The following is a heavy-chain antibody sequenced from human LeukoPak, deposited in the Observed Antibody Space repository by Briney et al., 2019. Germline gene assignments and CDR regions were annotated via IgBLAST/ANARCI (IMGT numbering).Heavy chain of an antibody. Sequence: GASVKVSCKASGGTFSSYAISWVRQAPGQGLEWMGGIIPIFGTASYAQKFQGRVTITTDESTSTAYMELSSLRSEDTAVYYCATLTTGITFGGVIVIFDYYMDVWGKGTTVTVSS. CDR1: GGTFSSYA. D-gene: IGHD3-16*02. J-gene: IGHJ6*03. CDR3: ATLTTGITFGGVIVIFDYYMDV. V-gene: IGHV1-69*05. CDR2: IIPIFGTA.